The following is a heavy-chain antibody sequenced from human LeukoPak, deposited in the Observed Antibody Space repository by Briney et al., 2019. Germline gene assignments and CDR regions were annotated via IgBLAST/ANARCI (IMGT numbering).Heavy chain of an antibody. D-gene: IGHD3-3*01. Sequence: GGSLRLSCAASGFTFSSYWMSWVRQAPGKGLEWVANIKQDGSEKYYVDSVKGRFTISRDNAKNSLYLQMNSLRAEDTAVYYCARLLRFLEDNWFDPWGQGTLVTVSS. CDR3: ARLLRFLEDNWFDP. V-gene: IGHV3-7*01. CDR2: IKQDGSEK. J-gene: IGHJ5*02. CDR1: GFTFSSYW.